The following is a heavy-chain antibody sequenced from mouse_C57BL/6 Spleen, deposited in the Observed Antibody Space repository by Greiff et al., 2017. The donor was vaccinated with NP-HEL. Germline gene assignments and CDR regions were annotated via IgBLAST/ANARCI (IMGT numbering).Heavy chain of an antibody. D-gene: IGHD3-1*01. CDR1: GYAFTNYL. Sequence: VQLQQSGAELVRPGTSVKVSCTASGYAFTNYLIEWVKQRPGQGLEWIGVISPGSGGTNYNEKFQGKDTLAADKSSSTAYMQLSSLTSEDSAVYVCARSGGFAYWGQGTLVTVSA. CDR3: ARSGGFAY. CDR2: ISPGSGGT. V-gene: IGHV1-54*01. J-gene: IGHJ3*01.